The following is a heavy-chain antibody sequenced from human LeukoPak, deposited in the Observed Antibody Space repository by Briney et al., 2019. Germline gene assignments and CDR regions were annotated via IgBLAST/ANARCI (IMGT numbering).Heavy chain of an antibody. J-gene: IGHJ3*02. V-gene: IGHV3-21*01. CDR3: ARVSRNDAFDI. CDR1: GFTVSSNY. Sequence: GGSLRLSCAVSGFTVSSNYMNWVRQAPGKGLEWVSSISSSSSYIYYADSVKGRFTISRDNAKNPLYLQMNSLRAEDTAVYYCARVSRNDAFDIWGQGTMVTVSS. CDR2: ISSSSSYI.